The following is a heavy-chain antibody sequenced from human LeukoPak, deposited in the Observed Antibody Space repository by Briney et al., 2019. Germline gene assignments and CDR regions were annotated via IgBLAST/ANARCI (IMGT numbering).Heavy chain of an antibody. J-gene: IGHJ4*02. Sequence: GGSLRLSCAASGFTFSRLAMTWVRQAPGKGLEWVSTISASGPYYADAVRGRFTISRDNSRNTLSLQMGSLRAEDTAVYYCAKDHESDGYPCLDHWGLGTLDTVSS. V-gene: IGHV3-23*01. D-gene: IGHD3-22*01. CDR3: AKDHESDGYPCLDH. CDR2: ISASGP. CDR1: GFTFSRLA.